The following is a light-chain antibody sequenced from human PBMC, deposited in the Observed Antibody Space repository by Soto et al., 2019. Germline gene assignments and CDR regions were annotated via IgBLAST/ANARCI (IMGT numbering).Light chain of an antibody. J-gene: IGKJ4*01. Sequence: DIQMTQSPSTLSASVGVRVTITCRASQSISSWLAWYQQKPGKAPKLLIYDASSLESGVPPRFSGSGSGTEFTLTISSLQPDDFATYYCQQYNSYSRTFGGGTKV. V-gene: IGKV1-5*01. CDR1: QSISSW. CDR2: DAS. CDR3: QQYNSYSRT.